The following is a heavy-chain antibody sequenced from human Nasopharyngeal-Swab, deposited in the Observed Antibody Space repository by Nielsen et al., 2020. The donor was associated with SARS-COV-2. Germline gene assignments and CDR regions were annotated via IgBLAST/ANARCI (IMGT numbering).Heavy chain of an antibody. CDR1: GGSISSYY. J-gene: IGHJ4*02. Sequence: SETLSLTCTVSGGSISSYYWSWIRQHPGKGLEWIVYIYYSGITNYNPSLKSRVTISVDTSKNPFSLKLSSVTAADTAVYYCASSMIAETYCDYWGQGTLVTVSS. V-gene: IGHV4-59*01. D-gene: IGHD3-22*01. CDR2: IYYSGIT. CDR3: ASSMIAETYCDY.